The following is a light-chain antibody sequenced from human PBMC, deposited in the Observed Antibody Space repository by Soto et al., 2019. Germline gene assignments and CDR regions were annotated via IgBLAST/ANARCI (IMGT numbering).Light chain of an antibody. CDR1: QSVSSNY. CDR2: GAS. J-gene: IGKJ1*01. Sequence: EIVLTQSPGTLSLSPGERATLSCRASQSVSSNYLAWYQQKPGQAPRPLIYGASSRATGIPDRFSGSGAGTDFTLTISRLEPEDFAVYYCQQYGSSPWTFGQGTTV. V-gene: IGKV3-20*01. CDR3: QQYGSSPWT.